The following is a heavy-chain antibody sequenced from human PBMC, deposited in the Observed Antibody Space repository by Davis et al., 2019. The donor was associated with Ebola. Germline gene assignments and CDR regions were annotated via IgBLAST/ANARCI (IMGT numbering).Heavy chain of an antibody. Sequence: GESLKISCAASGFTFSSYGMHWVRQAPGKGLEWVAVIWYDGSNKYYADSVKGRFTISRDNSKNTLYLQMNSLRAEDTAVYYCAKGDSSGYGVRILGYWGQGTLVTVSS. J-gene: IGHJ4*02. CDR3: AKGDSSGYGVRILGY. V-gene: IGHV3-33*06. D-gene: IGHD3-22*01. CDR2: IWYDGSNK. CDR1: GFTFSSYG.